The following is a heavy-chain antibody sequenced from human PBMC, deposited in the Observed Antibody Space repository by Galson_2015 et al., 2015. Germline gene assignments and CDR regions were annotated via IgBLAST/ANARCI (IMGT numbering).Heavy chain of an antibody. CDR1: GFTFSSYA. CDR2: ISGSGGST. D-gene: IGHD2-2*01. Sequence: SLRLSCAASGFTFSSYAMSWVRQAPGKGLEWVSAISGSGGSTYYADSVKGRFTISRDNSKNTLYLQMNSLRAEDTAVYYSAKEYCSSTSCYGGFDCWGQGALITVSS. V-gene: IGHV3-23*01. CDR3: AKEYCSSTSCYGGFDC. J-gene: IGHJ4*02.